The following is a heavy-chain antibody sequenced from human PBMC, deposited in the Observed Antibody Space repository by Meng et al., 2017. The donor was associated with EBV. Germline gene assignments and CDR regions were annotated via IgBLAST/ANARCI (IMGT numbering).Heavy chain of an antibody. Sequence: QFPLKESGPTLVKPTPTLALTCTFSGFSLSTSGVGVGWIRQPPGKALEWLGLIYWDDDKRYSPSLKSRLTITKDTSKNQVVLTMTNMDPVDTATYYCAHRRDEYSSSWYGWFDPWGQGTLVTVSS. CDR3: AHRRDEYSSSWYGWFDP. CDR2: IYWDDDK. V-gene: IGHV2-5*02. J-gene: IGHJ5*02. D-gene: IGHD6-13*01. CDR1: GFSLSTSGVG.